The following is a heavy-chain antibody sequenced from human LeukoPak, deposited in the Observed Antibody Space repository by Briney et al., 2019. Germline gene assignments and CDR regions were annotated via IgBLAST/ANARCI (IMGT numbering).Heavy chain of an antibody. D-gene: IGHD3-16*02. J-gene: IGHJ4*02. Sequence: GGSLRLSCAASGFTFSSYSMNWVRQAPGKGLEWVSSISSSSSYIYYADSVKGRFTISRDNAKNSLFLQMNSLRAEDTAVYYCARGSFLITFGGFIGWGQGTLVTVSS. V-gene: IGHV3-21*01. CDR3: ARGSFLITFGGFIG. CDR2: ISSSSSYI. CDR1: GFTFSSYS.